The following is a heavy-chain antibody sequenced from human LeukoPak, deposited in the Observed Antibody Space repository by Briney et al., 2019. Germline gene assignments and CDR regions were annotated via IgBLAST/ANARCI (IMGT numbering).Heavy chain of an antibody. CDR1: GGSISRGGYS. J-gene: IGHJ3*02. D-gene: IGHD3-22*01. Sequence: PSETLSLTCAVSGGSISRGGYSWSWIRQPPGKGLEWIGYIYHSGSTYYNPSLKSRVTISVDRSKNQFSLKLSSVTAADTAVYYCARASYYYDSSAYYVDAFDIWGQGTMVTVSS. CDR3: ARASYYYDSSAYYVDAFDI. CDR2: IYHSGST. V-gene: IGHV4-30-2*01.